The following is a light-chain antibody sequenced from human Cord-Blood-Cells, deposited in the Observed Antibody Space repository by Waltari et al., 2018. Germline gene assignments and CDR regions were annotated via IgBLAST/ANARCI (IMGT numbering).Light chain of an antibody. CDR3: QSYDSSVV. J-gene: IGLJ2*01. V-gene: IGLV1-40*01. CDR1: SSNIGAASD. CDR2: GNS. Sequence: QSVLTQPPSVSGAPGQRVTISCTWSSSNIGAASDVHWYQQLPGTAPKLLIYGNSNRPSGVPDRFSGSKSGTSASLAITGLQAEDEADYYCQSYDSSVVFGGGTKLTVL.